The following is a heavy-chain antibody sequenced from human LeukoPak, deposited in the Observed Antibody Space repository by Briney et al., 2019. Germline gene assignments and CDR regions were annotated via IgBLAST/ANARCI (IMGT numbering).Heavy chain of an antibody. CDR1: GFTFCTFA. V-gene: IGHV3-23*01. CDR2: ITGDDST. J-gene: IGHJ4*02. Sequence: GGSLRLSCGASGFTFCTFAFSWVRQAPGKGLEWVSSITGDDSTYYADSVKGRFTISRDTSSNTLYLQMNSLRAEDTALYYCAKGHYDFRDYWGQGTLVTVSS. D-gene: IGHD3-3*01. CDR3: AKGHYDFRDY.